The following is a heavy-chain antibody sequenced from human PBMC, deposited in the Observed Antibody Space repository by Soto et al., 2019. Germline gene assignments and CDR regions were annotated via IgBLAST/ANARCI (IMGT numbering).Heavy chain of an antibody. CDR2: IYYSGST. Sequence: PSETLSLTCTVTGDSISSRSYYWGWIRQPPGKGLEWIGSIYYSGSTYNNPSLRSRVSMSIDTSKNQFSLKLSSVSAADTAAYYCARDRSNSPDYFDYWGQGTLVTVSS. CDR1: GDSISSRSYY. D-gene: IGHD6-6*01. J-gene: IGHJ4*02. V-gene: IGHV4-39*02. CDR3: ARDRSNSPDYFDY.